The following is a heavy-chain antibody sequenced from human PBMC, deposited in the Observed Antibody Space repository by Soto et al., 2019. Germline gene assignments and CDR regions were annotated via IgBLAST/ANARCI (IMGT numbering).Heavy chain of an antibody. Sequence: QIRLVQSGVAVKNPGASVKVPCQGSGYSFTSHGVSWVRQAPGQGLEWMGWINGVTGRTTYARRFQGRVALTTDKSTNSAYMELTRLRSDDAAVYYCATWAGQARDFGGPFGYCGQGTLVTVCS. CDR3: ATWAGQARDFGGPFGY. D-gene: IGHD4-17*01. V-gene: IGHV1-18*01. J-gene: IGHJ4*02. CDR2: INGVTGRT. CDR1: GYSFTSHG.